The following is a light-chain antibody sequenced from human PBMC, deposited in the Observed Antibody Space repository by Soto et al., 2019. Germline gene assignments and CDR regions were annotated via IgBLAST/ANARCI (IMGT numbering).Light chain of an antibody. J-gene: IGKJ1*01. Sequence: DIQMTQSPSTLSASVGDRVTITCRASQSISSWLAWFQQKPGKAPNPLIYKASSLESGVPSRFSGSGSGTEFTLTSSSLQPDDFATYYCQQYSGYPWTFGQGTKVDIK. CDR1: QSISSW. V-gene: IGKV1-5*03. CDR3: QQYSGYPWT. CDR2: KAS.